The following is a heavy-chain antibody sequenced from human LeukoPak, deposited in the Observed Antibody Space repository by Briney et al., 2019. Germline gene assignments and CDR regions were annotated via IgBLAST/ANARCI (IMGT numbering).Heavy chain of an antibody. CDR1: GFTVSSNY. Sequence: PGGSLRLSCAASGFTVSSNYMTWVRQAPGKGLEWGSIIYNDGNTYYADSVEGRFTISRDNSKNTLYLQMNSLRAEDTAVYYCARAGGYCTSTSCYYFDYWGQGTLVTVSS. CDR3: ARAGGYCTSTSCYYFDY. CDR2: IYNDGNT. V-gene: IGHV3-53*01. D-gene: IGHD2-2*01. J-gene: IGHJ4*02.